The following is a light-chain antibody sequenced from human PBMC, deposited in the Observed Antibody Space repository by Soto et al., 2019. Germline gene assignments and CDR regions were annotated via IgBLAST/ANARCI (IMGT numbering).Light chain of an antibody. J-gene: IGKJ1*01. CDR3: QQRSSWPLT. CDR2: DAS. Sequence: EIVLTQSPATLSLSPGERATLSCRASQSVSSYFAWYQQKPGQAPRLLIYDASNRATGIPARFSGSGSGTDFTLTISSLEPEDFAVYYCQQRSSWPLTFGQGTKVEMK. CDR1: QSVSSY. V-gene: IGKV3-11*01.